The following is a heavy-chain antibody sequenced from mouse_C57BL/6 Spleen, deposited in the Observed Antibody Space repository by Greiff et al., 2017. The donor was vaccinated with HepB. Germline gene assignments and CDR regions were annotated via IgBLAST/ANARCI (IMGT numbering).Heavy chain of an antibody. CDR3: ARRDGGPYYFDY. CDR1: GFNIKDYY. J-gene: IGHJ2*01. CDR2: IDPEDGET. Sequence: EVMLVESGAELVKPGASVKLSCTASGFNIKDYYMHWVKQRTEQGLEWIGRIDPEDGETKYAPKFQGKATITADTSSNTAYLQLSSLTSEDTAVYYCARRDGGPYYFDYWGQGTTLTVSS. D-gene: IGHD3-3*01. V-gene: IGHV14-2*01.